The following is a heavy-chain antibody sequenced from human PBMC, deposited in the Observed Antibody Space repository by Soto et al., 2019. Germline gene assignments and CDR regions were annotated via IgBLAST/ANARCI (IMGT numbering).Heavy chain of an antibody. D-gene: IGHD1-20*01. V-gene: IGHV3-30-3*01. J-gene: IGHJ4*02. Sequence: PGGSLRLSCAASGFTFSSYAMHWVRQAPGKGLEWVAVISYDGSNKYYADSVKGRFTISRDNSKNTLYLQMNSLRAEDTAVYYCARTELGVITGIYFDYWGQGTLVTVSS. CDR3: ARTELGVITGIYFDY. CDR1: GFTFSSYA. CDR2: ISYDGSNK.